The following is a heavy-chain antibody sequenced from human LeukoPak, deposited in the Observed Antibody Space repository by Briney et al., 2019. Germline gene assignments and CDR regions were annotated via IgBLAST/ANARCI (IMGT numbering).Heavy chain of an antibody. CDR2: INHSGST. J-gene: IGHJ4*02. CDR3: ARRGRVELKRMYYSDC. CDR1: GGSCSGYY. Sequence: PSETLSLTCAVYGGSCSGYYWSWIRQPPGKGLEWIGEINHSGSTNYNPSLKSRVTISVDTSKNQFSLKLSSVTAADTAVYYCARRGRVELKRMYYSDCRGQRTLVTVSS. V-gene: IGHV4-34*01. D-gene: IGHD1-7*01.